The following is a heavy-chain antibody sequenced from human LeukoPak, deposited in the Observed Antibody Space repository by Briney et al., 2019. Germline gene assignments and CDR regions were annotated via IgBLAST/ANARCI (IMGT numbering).Heavy chain of an antibody. CDR3: ARAMYYDFWSGYYGADYYGMDV. CDR1: GGSISSSSYY. V-gene: IGHV4-61*05. J-gene: IGHJ6*02. D-gene: IGHD3-3*01. Sequence: SETLSLTCNGSGGSISSSSYYWGWIRQPPGKGLEWIGYIYYSGSTNYNPSLKSRVTISVDTSKNQFSLKLSSVTAADTAVYYCARAMYYDFWSGYYGADYYGMDVWGQGTTVTVSS. CDR2: IYYSGST.